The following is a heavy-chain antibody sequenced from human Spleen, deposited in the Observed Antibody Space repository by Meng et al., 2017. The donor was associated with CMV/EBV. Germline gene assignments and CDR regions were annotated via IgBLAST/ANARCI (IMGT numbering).Heavy chain of an antibody. J-gene: IGHJ6*02. V-gene: IGHV1-2*02. CDR3: ARTYDILKDGLDV. CDR1: GHTLTGSY. Sequence: ASVKVSCKASGHTLTGSYVHWVRQAPGQRPEWMGWINPDSGGTNYAQKFQGRVTMTRDTSITTAYMELRSLRSDDTAIYYCARTYDILKDGLDVWGPGTTVTVSS. D-gene: IGHD3-9*01. CDR2: INPDSGGT.